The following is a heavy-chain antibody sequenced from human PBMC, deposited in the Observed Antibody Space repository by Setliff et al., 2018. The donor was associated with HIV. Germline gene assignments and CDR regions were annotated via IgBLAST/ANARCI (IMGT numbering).Heavy chain of an antibody. Sequence: GGSLRLSCAASGFTFSDYAMSWVRQAPGKGLEWVSAISGSGRGTYYADSVKGRFTISRDNSKNTRYLQVNSLRTEDTALYFCARRGNLLEGRQLDSWGQGTLVTVSS. D-gene: IGHD1-1*01. CDR3: ARRGNLLEGRQLDS. V-gene: IGHV3-23*01. CDR2: ISGSGRGT. CDR1: GFTFSDYA. J-gene: IGHJ4*02.